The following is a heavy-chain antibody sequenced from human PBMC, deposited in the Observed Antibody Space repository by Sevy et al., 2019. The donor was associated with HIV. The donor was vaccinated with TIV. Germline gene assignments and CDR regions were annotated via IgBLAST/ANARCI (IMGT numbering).Heavy chain of an antibody. D-gene: IGHD6-6*01. V-gene: IGHV3-23*01. J-gene: IGHJ4*02. Sequence: GGSLTLSCAASGFTFSSYAMSWVRQAPGKGLEWVSAISGSGGSTYYADSVKGRFTISRDNSKNTLYLQMNSLRAEDTAVYYCAKGGYSSSFFFFDYWGQGTLVTVSS. CDR2: ISGSGGST. CDR1: GFTFSSYA. CDR3: AKGGYSSSFFFFDY.